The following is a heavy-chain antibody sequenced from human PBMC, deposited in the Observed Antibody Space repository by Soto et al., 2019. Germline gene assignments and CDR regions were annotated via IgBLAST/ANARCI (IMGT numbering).Heavy chain of an antibody. CDR1: GFTFSSYG. Sequence: QVQLVESGGGVVQPGRSLRLSCAASGFTFSSYGMHWVRQAPGEGLEWVAVISYDGSNKYYADSVKGRFTISRDNSKNTLYLQMNSLRAEDTAVYYCAKEGAAGFGDYDYWGQGTLVTVSS. V-gene: IGHV3-30*18. J-gene: IGHJ4*02. D-gene: IGHD6-13*01. CDR3: AKEGAAGFGDYDY. CDR2: ISYDGSNK.